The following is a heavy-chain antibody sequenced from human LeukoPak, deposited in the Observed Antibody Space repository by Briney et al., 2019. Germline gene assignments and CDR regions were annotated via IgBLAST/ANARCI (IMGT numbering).Heavy chain of an antibody. Sequence: GGSLRLSCAVSGFTFSTYSMDWVRQAPGKGLEWVSYIGSSGTTIYYADFVKGRFTISRDNARNSLYLQMNSLGVEDTAVYYCASFDAVVGALDYWGQGTLVTVSS. V-gene: IGHV3-48*04. CDR2: IGSSGTTI. J-gene: IGHJ4*02. D-gene: IGHD2-15*01. CDR1: GFTFSTYS. CDR3: ASFDAVVGALDY.